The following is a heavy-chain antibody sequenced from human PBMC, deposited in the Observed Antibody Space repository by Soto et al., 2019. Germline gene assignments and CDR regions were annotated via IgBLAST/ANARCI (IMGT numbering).Heavy chain of an antibody. V-gene: IGHV4-59*01. CDR1: GGSISSYY. J-gene: IGHJ6*03. Sequence: QVQLQESGPGLVKPSETLSLTCTVSGGSISSYYWSWIRQPPGKGPEWIGYIYYSGSTNYNPSLKSRVTISVDTSKIQCSLKLSSVTAADTAVYYCARGQRSDYYYYYYMDVWGKGTTVTVSS. CDR3: ARGQRSDYYYYYYMDV. CDR2: IYYSGST. D-gene: IGHD1-1*01.